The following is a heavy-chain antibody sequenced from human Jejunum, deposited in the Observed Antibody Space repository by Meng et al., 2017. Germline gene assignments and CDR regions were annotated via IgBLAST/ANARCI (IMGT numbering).Heavy chain of an antibody. CDR1: GYTFTSDA. V-gene: IGHV1-3*01. D-gene: IGHD6-19*01. Sequence: VKLWQAGAGVKKPGASVKVSCKASGYTFTSDAMHWVRQAPGQRLEWMGWINAGNGNTKYSQKFQGRVTITRDTSASTAYMELSSLRSEDTAVYYCAREGIAVAGPDYWGQGTLVTVSS. J-gene: IGHJ4*02. CDR3: AREGIAVAGPDY. CDR2: INAGNGNT.